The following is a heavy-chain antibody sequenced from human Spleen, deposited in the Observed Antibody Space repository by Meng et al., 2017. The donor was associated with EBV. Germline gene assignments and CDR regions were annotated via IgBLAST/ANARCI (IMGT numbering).Heavy chain of an antibody. CDR1: GYTFTSYD. V-gene: IGHV7-4-1*02. D-gene: IGHD3-16*02. CDR3: SRDVNHYYFDY. J-gene: IGHJ4*02. CDR2: INTNTGTP. Sequence: QVKLVQLGSELKKPGASVKVSCKTSGYTFTSYDMNWVRQAPGQGLEWMGWINTNTGTPTYAQAFTGRFVFSLDTSVSTAYLQISSLKAEDTAAYYCSRDVNHYYFDYWGQGTLVTVSS.